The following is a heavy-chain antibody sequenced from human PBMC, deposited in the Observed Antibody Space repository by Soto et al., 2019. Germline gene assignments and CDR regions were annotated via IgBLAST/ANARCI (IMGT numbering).Heavy chain of an antibody. D-gene: IGHD3-3*01. CDR1: GGSFSGYY. V-gene: IGHV4-34*01. J-gene: IGHJ5*02. CDR2: INHSGST. Sequence: SETLSLTCAVYGGSFSGYYWSWIRQPPGKGLEWTGEINHSGSTNYNPSLKSRVTISVDTSKNQFSLKLSSVTAADTAVYYCAKGLVRRIYYYDCWSSNWFVPSGQGPLVTVSS. CDR3: AKGLVRRIYYYDCWSSNWFVP.